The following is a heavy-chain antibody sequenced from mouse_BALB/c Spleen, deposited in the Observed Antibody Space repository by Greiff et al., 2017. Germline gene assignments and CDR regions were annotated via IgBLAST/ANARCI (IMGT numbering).Heavy chain of an antibody. CDR3: AREGLYRALNAMDY. V-gene: IGHV5-6*01. D-gene: IGHD2-14*01. Sequence: EVKLMASGGDLVKPGGSLKLSCAASGFTFSSYGMSWVRQTPDKRLEWVATISSGGSYTYYPDSVKGRFTISRDNAKNTLYLQMSSLKSEDTAMYYCAREGLYRALNAMDYWGQGTSVTVSS. J-gene: IGHJ4*01. CDR2: ISSGGSYT. CDR1: GFTFSSYG.